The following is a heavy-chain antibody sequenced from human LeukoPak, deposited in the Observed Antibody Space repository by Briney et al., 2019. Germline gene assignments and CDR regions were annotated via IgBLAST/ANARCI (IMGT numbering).Heavy chain of an antibody. CDR3: ARESGGSYEVVPAANWFDP. CDR1: GYTFTSYG. CDR2: ISAYNGNT. D-gene: IGHD2-2*01. Sequence: ASVKVSCKASGYTFTSYGISWVRQAPGQGLEWMGWISAYNGNTNYAQKLQGRVTMTTDTSRSTAYMELRSLRSDDTAVYYCARESGGSYEVVPAANWFDPWGQGTLVTVSS. V-gene: IGHV1-18*01. J-gene: IGHJ5*02.